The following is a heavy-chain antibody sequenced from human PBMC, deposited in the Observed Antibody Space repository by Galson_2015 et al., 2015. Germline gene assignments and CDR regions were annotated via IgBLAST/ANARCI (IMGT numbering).Heavy chain of an antibody. Sequence: CAISGDSVPSKSVAWNWIRQSPSRGLEWLGRTYYRSKWYNDYALSVKGRITINPDTSKNQFSLQLNSVTPEDTAVYYCARTDSGYLQTWGQGTLVTVSS. CDR2: TYYRSKWYN. CDR1: GDSVPSKSVA. V-gene: IGHV6-1*01. D-gene: IGHD5-12*01. J-gene: IGHJ5*02. CDR3: ARTDSGYLQT.